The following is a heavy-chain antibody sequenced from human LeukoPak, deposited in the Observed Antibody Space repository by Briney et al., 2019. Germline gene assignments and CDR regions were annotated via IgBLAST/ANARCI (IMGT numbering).Heavy chain of an antibody. Sequence: GGSLRLSCAASGFSLSSYSMSWVRQAPGKGLEWVSLISGSAGNTHYADSVKGRFTISRDISRNTLYLQMNSLRAEDTALYYCARATGDYWGQGTLVTVSS. J-gene: IGHJ4*02. V-gene: IGHV3-23*01. CDR1: GFSLSSYS. CDR3: ARATGDY. D-gene: IGHD3-10*01. CDR2: ISGSAGNT.